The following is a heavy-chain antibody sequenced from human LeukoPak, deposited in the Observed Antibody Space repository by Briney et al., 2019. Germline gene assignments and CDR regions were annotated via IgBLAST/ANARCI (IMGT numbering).Heavy chain of an antibody. D-gene: IGHD1-26*01. Sequence: GGSLRLSCAASGFTFSLYAMNWVRQAPGKGLEWVSAINGGGGATYYADSVKGRFTISRDNSKNTLYLQMNSLRAEDTAVYYCAKPYGPPSGSYYKGFDYWGQGTLVTVSS. J-gene: IGHJ4*02. CDR1: GFTFSLYA. V-gene: IGHV3-23*01. CDR3: AKPYGPPSGSYYKGFDY. CDR2: INGGGGAT.